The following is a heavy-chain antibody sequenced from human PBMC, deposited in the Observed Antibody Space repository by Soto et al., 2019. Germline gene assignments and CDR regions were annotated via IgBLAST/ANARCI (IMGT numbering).Heavy chain of an antibody. V-gene: IGHV3-21*01. CDR3: ARGGDNWDQVPMSGMDV. Sequence: PWESLRLSCAASGFTFSSYSMNWVRQSPGKGLEWVSSISSSSSYIYYADSVKGRFTISRDNAKNSLYLQMNSLRAEDTAVYYCARGGDNWDQVPMSGMDVWAQGTTATVSS. J-gene: IGHJ6*02. CDR2: ISSSSSYI. CDR1: GFTFSSYS. D-gene: IGHD1-20*01.